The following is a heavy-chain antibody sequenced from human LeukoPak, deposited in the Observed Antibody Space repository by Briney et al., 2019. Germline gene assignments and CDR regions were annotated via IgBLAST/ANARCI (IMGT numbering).Heavy chain of an antibody. CDR3: ARELGSGSYPFDY. V-gene: IGHV4-34*01. J-gene: IGHJ4*02. D-gene: IGHD3-10*01. CDR1: GGSFSGYY. CDR2: INHSGST. Sequence: SETLSLTCAVYGGSFSGYYWSWIRQPPGKGLEWIGEINHSGSTNYNPSLKSRVTISVDTSKNQFSLKLSSVTAADTAVYYCARELGSGSYPFDYWGQGTLVTVSS.